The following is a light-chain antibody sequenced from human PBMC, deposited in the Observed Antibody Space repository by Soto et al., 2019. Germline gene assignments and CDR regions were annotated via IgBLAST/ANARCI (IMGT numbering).Light chain of an antibody. V-gene: IGKV1-5*03. CDR1: ERISNM. CDR2: KAS. J-gene: IGKJ2*01. CDR3: QQYNTYSYT. Sequence: DIQMTQSPSTLSASVGDRVTISCRASERISNMLAWYQQKPGKAPKVLIYKASNLEHGVPSRFSGSGSGTEFTLTISSLQPDDFATYFCQQYNTYSYTFGQGTKVEI.